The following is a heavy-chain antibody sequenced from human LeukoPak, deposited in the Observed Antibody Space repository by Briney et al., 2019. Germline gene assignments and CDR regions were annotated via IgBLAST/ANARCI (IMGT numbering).Heavy chain of an antibody. CDR3: VRSPYTPDF. V-gene: IGHV3-74*01. CDR1: GFTLSSYW. J-gene: IGHJ4*02. Sequence: GGSLRLSCAASGFTLSSYWMHWVRQAPGKGLVWVSRINTDGSTTSYADSVKGRFTISRDNAKNTLYLQMNSLRAEDTAVYYCVRSPYTPDFWGQGTLVTVSS. CDR2: INTDGSTT. D-gene: IGHD3-16*01.